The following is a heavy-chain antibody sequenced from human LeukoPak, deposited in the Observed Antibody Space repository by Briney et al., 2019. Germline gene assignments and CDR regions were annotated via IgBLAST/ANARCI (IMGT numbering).Heavy chain of an antibody. CDR3: ARGGHVRVYDSSAYYGHD. CDR2: INPSRGST. V-gene: IGHV1-46*01. CDR1: GYTFTSYY. J-gene: IGHJ4*02. Sequence: GASVTVSCKASGYTFTSYYMYWVRQAPGQGLEWMGVINPSRGSTNYAQRFQGRVTMTRDISTSTVYMELSSLRSEDTAVYYCARGGHVRVYDSSAYYGHDWGQGTLVTVSS. D-gene: IGHD3-22*01.